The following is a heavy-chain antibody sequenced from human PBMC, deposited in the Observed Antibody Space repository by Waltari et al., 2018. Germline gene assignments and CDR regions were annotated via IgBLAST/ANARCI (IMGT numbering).Heavy chain of an antibody. CDR1: GGSISNYY. Sequence: QVQLQESGPGLVKPSETLSLTCTDSGGSISNYYWNWIRQPAGKGLEWIGRIYARGSTNYNPSLKSRVTMSVDTSKKQFSLRLSSVTAADTAVYYCAREYYNTGWPDFDYWGQGTLVTVSS. CDR2: IYARGST. V-gene: IGHV4-4*07. J-gene: IGHJ4*02. D-gene: IGHD6-19*01. CDR3: AREYYNTGWPDFDY.